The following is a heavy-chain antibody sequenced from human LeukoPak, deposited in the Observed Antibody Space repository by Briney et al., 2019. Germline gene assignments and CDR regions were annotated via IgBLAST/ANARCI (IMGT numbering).Heavy chain of an antibody. CDR1: GGSISSYY. D-gene: IGHD3-10*01. CDR3: ARDSMVRGVIILFDY. J-gene: IGHJ4*02. Sequence: SETLSLTCTVSGGSISSYYWSWIRQPPGKGLEWIGYIYYSGSTNYNPSLKSRVTISVDTSKNQFSLKLSSVTAADTAVYYCARDSMVRGVIILFDYWGQGTLVTVSS. CDR2: IYYSGST. V-gene: IGHV4-59*12.